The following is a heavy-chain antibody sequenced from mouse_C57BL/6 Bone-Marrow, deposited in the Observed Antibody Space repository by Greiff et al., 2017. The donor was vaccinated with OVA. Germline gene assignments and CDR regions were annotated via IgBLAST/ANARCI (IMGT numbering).Heavy chain of an antibody. V-gene: IGHV5-4*01. J-gene: IGHJ3*01. CDR1: GFTFSSYA. CDR2: ISDGGSYT. Sequence: EVMLVESGGGLVKPGGSLKLSCAASGFTFSSYAMSWVRQTPEKRLEWVATISDGGSYTYYPDNVKGRFTISRDNAKNNLYLQMSHLKYEDTAMYYCARDLLPYWGQGTLVTVSA. CDR3: ARDLLPY. D-gene: IGHD2-1*01.